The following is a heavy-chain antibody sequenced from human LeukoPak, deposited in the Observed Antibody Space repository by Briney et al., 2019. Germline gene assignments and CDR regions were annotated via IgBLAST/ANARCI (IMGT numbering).Heavy chain of an antibody. V-gene: IGHV4-34*01. CDR2: INHSGST. Sequence: PSETLSLTCAVYGGSFSGYYWSWIRQPPGKGLEWIGEINHSGSTNYSPSLKSRVTISVDTSKNQFSLKLSSVTAADTAVYYCAREGPDRYYYYMDVWGKGTTVTVSS. CDR1: GGSFSGYY. CDR3: AREGPDRYYYYMDV. J-gene: IGHJ6*03.